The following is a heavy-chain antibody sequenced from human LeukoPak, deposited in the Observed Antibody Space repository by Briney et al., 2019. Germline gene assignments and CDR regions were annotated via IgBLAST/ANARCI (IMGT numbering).Heavy chain of an antibody. CDR2: IYNSGRT. CDR3: AREGGYVERTLDS. CDR1: GGSISHDGNF. D-gene: IGHD3-10*02. V-gene: IGHV4-31*03. J-gene: IGHJ4*02. Sequence: PSQTLSLTCTVSGGSISHDGNFWTWIPPHPGKGLDWIGYIYNSGRTYYNPSLKSRGTISLDTSKNQFSLKLSSVTAADTAVYYCAREGGYVERTLDSWGQGTLVTVSP.